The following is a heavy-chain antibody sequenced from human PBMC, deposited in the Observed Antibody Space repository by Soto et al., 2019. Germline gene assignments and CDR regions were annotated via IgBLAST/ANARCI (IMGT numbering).Heavy chain of an antibody. CDR2: LNPDTAST. J-gene: IGHJ4*02. Sequence: QVQLVQSGAEVKKPGASVTVSCKASGYSFANYTIHWVRQAPGQGLEWIGWLNPDTASTKFSPKFQGRVIITRDKSANTAFMQLTSLTSEDTALYSCARGAGYYGSGAYYRGYFDHWGLGTLVAVSS. D-gene: IGHD3-10*01. V-gene: IGHV1-3*01. CDR3: ARGAGYYGSGAYYRGYFDH. CDR1: GYSFANYT.